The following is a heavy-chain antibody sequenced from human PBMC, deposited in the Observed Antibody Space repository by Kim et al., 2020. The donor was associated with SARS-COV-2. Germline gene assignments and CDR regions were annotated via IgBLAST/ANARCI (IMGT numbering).Heavy chain of an antibody. J-gene: IGHJ4*02. V-gene: IGHV3-21*01. D-gene: IGHD2-8*01. CDR1: GFTFSSYS. CDR2: ISSSRSYI. Sequence: GGSLRLSCAASGFTFSSYSMNWVRQAPGKGLEWVSSISSSRSYIYYADSVKGRFTISRDNAKNSLYLQMNSLRAEDTAVYYCTALMGTAYWGQGTLVTVSS. CDR3: TALMGTAY.